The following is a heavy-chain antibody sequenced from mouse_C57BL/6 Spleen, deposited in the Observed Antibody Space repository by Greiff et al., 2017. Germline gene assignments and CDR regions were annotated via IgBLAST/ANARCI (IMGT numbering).Heavy chain of an antibody. Sequence: QVQLKESGAELARPGASVKMSCKASGYTFTSYTMHWVKQRPGQGLEWIGYINPSSGYTKYNQKFKDKATLTADKSSSTAYMQLSSLTSEDSAVYYCARGGGSSLYYFDYWGQGTTLTVSS. CDR3: ARGGGSSLYYFDY. CDR1: GYTFTSYT. J-gene: IGHJ2*01. CDR2: INPSSGYT. V-gene: IGHV1-4*01. D-gene: IGHD1-1*01.